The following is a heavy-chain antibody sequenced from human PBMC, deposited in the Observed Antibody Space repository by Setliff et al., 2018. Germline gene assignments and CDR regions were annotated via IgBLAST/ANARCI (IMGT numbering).Heavy chain of an antibody. V-gene: IGHV3-21*01. CDR2: ISAGTTYI. CDR3: ARGPTLIDS. J-gene: IGHJ4*02. D-gene: IGHD3-16*01. Sequence: GGSLRLSCAASGFTFSRYWMSWVRQAPGKGLECVSSISAGTTYIYYADSVKGRFTISRDNAKNSLYLEMNSLRAEDTAVYYCARGPTLIDSWGQGTLVTVSS. CDR1: GFTFSRYW.